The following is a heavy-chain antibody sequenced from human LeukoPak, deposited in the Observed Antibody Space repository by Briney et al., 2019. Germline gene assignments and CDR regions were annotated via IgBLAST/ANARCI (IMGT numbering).Heavy chain of an antibody. V-gene: IGHV4-34*01. J-gene: IGHJ3*02. Sequence: PSETLSLTCAVYGGSFSGYYWSWIRQPPGKGLEWIGEINHSGSTNYNPSLKSRVTISVDTSKNQFSLKLSSVTAADTAVYYCARDKYDILTGYSKYDAFDIWGQGTMVTVSS. CDR1: GGSFSGYY. CDR3: ARDKYDILTGYSKYDAFDI. CDR2: INHSGST. D-gene: IGHD3-9*01.